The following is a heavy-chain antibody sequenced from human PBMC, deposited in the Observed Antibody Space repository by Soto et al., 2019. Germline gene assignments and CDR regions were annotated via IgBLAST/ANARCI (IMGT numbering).Heavy chain of an antibody. J-gene: IGHJ4*02. D-gene: IGHD6-13*01. CDR1: GGSISSYY. V-gene: IGHV4-59*01. CDR3: GRIYSNTWDYRGTLARFVY. CDR2: IYYSGST. Sequence: SETLSLTCTVSGGSISSYYWSWIRQPPGKGLEWIGYIYYSGSTNYNPSLKSRVAISLDTSKNQFSLKLSSVTAADTALYYCGRIYSNTWDYRGTLARFVYRGQGTLVTVSS.